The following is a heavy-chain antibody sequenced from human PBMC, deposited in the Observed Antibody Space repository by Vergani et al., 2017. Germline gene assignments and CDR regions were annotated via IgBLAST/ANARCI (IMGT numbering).Heavy chain of an antibody. CDR2: INSDGSST. CDR3: ARFRGVVVVPAAPAGFDY. V-gene: IGHV3-74*01. CDR1: GFTFSSYW. J-gene: IGHJ4*02. D-gene: IGHD2-2*01. Sequence: EVQLVESGGGLVQPGGSLRLSCAASGFTFSSYWMHWVRQAPGKGLVWVSRINSDGSSTSYADSVKGRFTISRDNAKNTLYLQMNSLRAEDTAVYYCARFRGVVVVPAAPAGFDYWGQGTLVTVSS.